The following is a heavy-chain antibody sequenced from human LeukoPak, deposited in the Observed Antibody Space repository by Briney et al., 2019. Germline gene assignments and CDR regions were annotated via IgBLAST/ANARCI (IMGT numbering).Heavy chain of an antibody. D-gene: IGHD1-26*01. CDR3: ARRGSGSYLDY. CDR1: GYSFTNYW. V-gene: IGHV5-51*01. J-gene: IGHJ4*02. CDR2: ISPGDSDT. Sequence: GESLKISCQGSGYSFTNYWIGWVRQLPGKGLEWMGIISPGDSDTRYSPSFQGQVTISADKSISTAYLQWSSLKASDTAMYYCARRGSGSYLDYWGQGTLVTVSS.